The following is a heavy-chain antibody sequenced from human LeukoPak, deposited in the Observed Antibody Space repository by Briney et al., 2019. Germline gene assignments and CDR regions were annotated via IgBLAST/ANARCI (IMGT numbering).Heavy chain of an antibody. CDR2: INHSGST. Sequence: PSETLSLTCAVYGGSFSGYYWSWIRQPPGKGLEWIGEINHSGSTNYNPSLKSRVTISVDTSKNQFSLKLSSVTAADTAVYYCARDRPAPSGSGNWFDPWGQGTLVTVSS. CDR1: GGSFSGYY. CDR3: ARDRPAPSGSGNWFDP. V-gene: IGHV4-34*01. J-gene: IGHJ5*02. D-gene: IGHD1-26*01.